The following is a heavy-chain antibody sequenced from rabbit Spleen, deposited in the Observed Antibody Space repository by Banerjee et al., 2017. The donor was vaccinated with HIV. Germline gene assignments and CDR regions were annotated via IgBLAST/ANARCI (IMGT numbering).Heavy chain of an antibody. CDR1: GFTLSSYY. CDR2: IDPIFGST. J-gene: IGHJ4*01. Sequence: QLEESAGGLVQPGGSLKLSCKASGFTLSSYYMNWVRQAPGKGLEWIGYIDPIFGSTYYANWVNGRFTISRENTQNTLYLQLNSLTAADTATYFCVRDQAGYADYGPWYFNLWGPGTLVTVS. V-gene: IGHV1S7*01. CDR3: VRDQAGYADYGPWYFNL. D-gene: IGHD6-1*01.